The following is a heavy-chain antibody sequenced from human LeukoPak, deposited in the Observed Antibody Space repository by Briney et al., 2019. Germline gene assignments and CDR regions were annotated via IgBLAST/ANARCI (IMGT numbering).Heavy chain of an antibody. CDR1: GFTFSSYA. CDR3: AKDPRGSHNWLDP. J-gene: IGHJ5*02. V-gene: IGHV3-23*01. D-gene: IGHD3-10*01. Sequence: GGSLRLSCATSGFTFSSYAMYWVRQAPGKGLEWVSSISGSGGSTYYADSVKGRFTISRDNSKNTLYLQMNSLRAEDTAVYSCAKDPRGSHNWLDPWGQGTLATVSS. CDR2: ISGSGGST.